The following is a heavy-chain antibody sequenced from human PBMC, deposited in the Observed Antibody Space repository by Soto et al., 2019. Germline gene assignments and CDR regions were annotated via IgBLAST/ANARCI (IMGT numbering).Heavy chain of an antibody. V-gene: IGHV4-31*03. J-gene: IGHJ4*02. Sequence: QVQLQESGPGLVKPSQTLSLTCTVSGGSISSGGTGSYWTWIRQLPGKGLEWIGYIYYTGNTYYNPSLKSRPTISIDTSENQFSLKLTSVTAADTAVYFCASGHDADKGRYWGQGTLVTVSS. CDR3: ASGHDADKGRY. CDR1: GGSISSGGTGSY. CDR2: IYYTGNT.